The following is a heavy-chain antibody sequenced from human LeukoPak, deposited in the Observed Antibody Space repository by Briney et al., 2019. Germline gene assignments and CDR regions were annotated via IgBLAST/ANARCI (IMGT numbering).Heavy chain of an antibody. Sequence: SETLSLTCTVSGGSISSHYWSWIRQPPGKGLEWIGYIYYSGSTNYNPSLKSRVTISVDTSKNQFSLKLSSVTAADTAVYYCARGETATISPLHFDYWGQGTLVTVSS. CDR3: ARGETATISPLHFDY. J-gene: IGHJ4*02. D-gene: IGHD5-24*01. CDR2: IYYSGST. V-gene: IGHV4-59*11. CDR1: GGSISSHY.